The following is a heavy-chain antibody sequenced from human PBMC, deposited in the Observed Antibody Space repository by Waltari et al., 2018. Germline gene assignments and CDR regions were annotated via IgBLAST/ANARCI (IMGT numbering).Heavy chain of an antibody. D-gene: IGHD3-16*01. CDR3: ARESKGGGKNNWFDP. Sequence: QVELQESGPGLVKPSETLSLTCDVSGDSVTTYYRSWVRQPPGKGLAWIGFIHYTGSTQCNPSLQSRVTISLDTSKNQISLGLTSVTAADTTIYYCARESKGGGKNNWFDPWGQGILVTVSS. CDR1: GDSVTTYY. J-gene: IGHJ5*02. V-gene: IGHV4-59*02. CDR2: IHYTGST.